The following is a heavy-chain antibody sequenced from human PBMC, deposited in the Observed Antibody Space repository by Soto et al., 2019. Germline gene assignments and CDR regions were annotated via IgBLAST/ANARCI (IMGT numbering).Heavy chain of an antibody. Sequence: TPSLICTVYAASFSGYYWRLIRQPRVKGLEWNGEINHSGSTNYNPSLKSRVTISADTSKNQFSLKLSSVTAADTAVYYCARGLLVVPAAMPGHNWFDPWGQG. CDR3: ARGLLVVPAAMPGHNWFDP. V-gene: IGHV4-34*01. J-gene: IGHJ5*02. D-gene: IGHD2-2*01. CDR2: INHSGST. CDR1: AASFSGYY.